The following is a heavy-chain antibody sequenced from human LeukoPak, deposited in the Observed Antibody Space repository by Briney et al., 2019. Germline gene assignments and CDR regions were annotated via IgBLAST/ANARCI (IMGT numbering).Heavy chain of an antibody. Sequence: GGSLRLSCAASGFAFSNYAMNWVRQVPGKGLEWVSSTSGSGGSTYYVDSVKGRFTISRDNSKNTLYLQMNSLRAEDTAVYYCATKDNYYYYMDVWGKGTTVSVSS. CDR2: TSGSGGST. CDR1: GFAFSNYA. V-gene: IGHV3-23*01. CDR3: ATKDNYYYYMDV. J-gene: IGHJ6*03.